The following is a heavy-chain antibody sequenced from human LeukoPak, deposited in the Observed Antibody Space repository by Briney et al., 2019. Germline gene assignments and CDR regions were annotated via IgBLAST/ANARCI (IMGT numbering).Heavy chain of an antibody. CDR1: GFTFSSYA. Sequence: PGGSLRLSCAASGFTFSSYAMSWVRQAPGKGLEWVSAISGSGGSTYYADSVKGRFTISRDNSKNTLYLQMNSLRTEDTAVYYCAKDGATKSYYYYYGMDVWGQGTKVTVSS. V-gene: IGHV3-23*01. D-gene: IGHD5-12*01. J-gene: IGHJ6*02. CDR3: AKDGATKSYYYYYGMDV. CDR2: ISGSGGST.